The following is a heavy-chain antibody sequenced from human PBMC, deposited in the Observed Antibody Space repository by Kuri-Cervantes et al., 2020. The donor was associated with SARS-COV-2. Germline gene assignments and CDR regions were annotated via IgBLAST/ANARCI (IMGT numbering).Heavy chain of an antibody. CDR3: ARTLDYYGSGTYCFDY. Sequence: GSLRLSCAVSGGSISSSNWWSWVRQPPGKGLEWIGEIYHSGSTNYNPSLKSRVTISVDKSKNQFSLKLSSVTAADTAVYYCARTLDYYGSGTYCFDYWGQGTLVTVSS. V-gene: IGHV4-4*02. D-gene: IGHD3-10*01. J-gene: IGHJ4*02. CDR2: IYHSGST. CDR1: GGSISSSNW.